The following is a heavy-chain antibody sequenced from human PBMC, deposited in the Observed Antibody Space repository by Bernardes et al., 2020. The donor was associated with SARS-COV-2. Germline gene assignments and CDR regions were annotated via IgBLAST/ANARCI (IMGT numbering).Heavy chain of an antibody. V-gene: IGHV4-30-2*01. CDR3: ARGKGDWNYDYGIDV. CDR2: IYHSGSS. Sequence: SEALSLTCAVSGGSISSGGYSWSWIRQPPGKGLEWIGYIYHSGSSYYNPSLKRRVTISVDRSKSQFSLKLSSVTAADTAVYYCARGKGDWNYDYGIDVWGQGTTVTVSS. J-gene: IGHJ6*02. CDR1: GGSISSGGYS. D-gene: IGHD1-1*01.